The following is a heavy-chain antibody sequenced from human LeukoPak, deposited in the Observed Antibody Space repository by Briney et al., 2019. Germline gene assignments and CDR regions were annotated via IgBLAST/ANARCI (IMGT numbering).Heavy chain of an antibody. D-gene: IGHD1-7*01. CDR1: GGSISSYY. CDR2: IYHSAST. V-gene: IGHV4-59*01. Sequence: SETLSLTCTVSGGSISSYYRSWIRQPPGKGLEWIGYIYHSASTNYNPSLKSRVTISVDTSKNQFSLKLSSVTAADTAVHYCARGGNYYFDYWGQGTLVTVSS. CDR3: ARGGNYYFDY. J-gene: IGHJ4*02.